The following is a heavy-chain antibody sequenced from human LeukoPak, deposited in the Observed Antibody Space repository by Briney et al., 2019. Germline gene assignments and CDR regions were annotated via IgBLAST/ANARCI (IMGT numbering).Heavy chain of an antibody. CDR2: IIPIFGTA. CDR1: GGTFSSYA. V-gene: IGHV1-69*05. Sequence: ASVKVSCKASGGTFSSYAISGVRQAPGQGLEWMGGIIPIFGTANYAQKFQGRVTITTDESTSTAYMELSSLRSEDTAVYYCARDTGGADDYWGQGALVTVSS. CDR3: ARDTGGADDY. D-gene: IGHD3-16*01. J-gene: IGHJ4*02.